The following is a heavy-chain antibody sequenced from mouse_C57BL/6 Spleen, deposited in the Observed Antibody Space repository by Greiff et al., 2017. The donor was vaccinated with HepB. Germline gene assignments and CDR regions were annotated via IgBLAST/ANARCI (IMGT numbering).Heavy chain of an antibody. CDR3: ARQRGYGNPYYAMDY. CDR2: IWSDGST. V-gene: IGHV2-6-1*01. CDR1: GFSLTSYG. D-gene: IGHD2-10*02. Sequence: VQLQQSGPGLVAPSQSLSITCTVSGFSLTSYGVHWVRQPPGKGLEWLVVIWSDGSTTYNSALKSRLSISKDNSKSQVFLKMNSLQTDDTAMYYCARQRGYGNPYYAMDYWGQGTSVTVSS. J-gene: IGHJ4*01.